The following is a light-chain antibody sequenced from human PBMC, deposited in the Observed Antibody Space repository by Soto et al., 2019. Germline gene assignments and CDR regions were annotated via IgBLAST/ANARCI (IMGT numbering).Light chain of an antibody. V-gene: IGKV1-5*03. J-gene: IGKJ1*01. Sequence: DIQMTQSPSTLSASVGDRVTITCRASQGISSSLAWYQQKPGKAPKLLIYKASSLESGVPSRFSGSGSGTEFTLTISSLQPDDFATYYCQQYNSYSWTFGQGTKVEIK. CDR1: QGISSS. CDR3: QQYNSYSWT. CDR2: KAS.